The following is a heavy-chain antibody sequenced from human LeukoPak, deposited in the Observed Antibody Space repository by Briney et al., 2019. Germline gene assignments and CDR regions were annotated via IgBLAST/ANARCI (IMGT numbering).Heavy chain of an antibody. CDR3: ARGPTIGTMVHYFDY. Sequence: PSETLSLTCTVSGGSISTYYWSWIRQPPGKGLEWIGYTYYSGNTNYNPSLKSRVTISVDTSKNHFSLRLTSVTAADTAVYYCARGPTIGTMVHYFDYWGQGTLVTVSS. J-gene: IGHJ4*02. D-gene: IGHD4/OR15-4a*01. CDR2: TYYSGNT. CDR1: GGSISTYY. V-gene: IGHV4-59*01.